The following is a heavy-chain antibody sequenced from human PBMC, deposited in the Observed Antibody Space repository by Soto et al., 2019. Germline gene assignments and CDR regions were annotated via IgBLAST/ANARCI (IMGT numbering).Heavy chain of an antibody. CDR1: GFTFSSYE. CDR3: ARESVAGTWYYGMDV. Sequence: PGGSLRLSCADSGFTFSSYEMNWVRQAPWKGLEWVSYISSSGSTIYYADSVKGRFTISRDNAKNSLYLQMNSLRAEDTAVYYCARESVAGTWYYGMDVWGQGTTVTVSS. CDR2: ISSSGSTI. V-gene: IGHV3-48*03. D-gene: IGHD6-19*01. J-gene: IGHJ6*02.